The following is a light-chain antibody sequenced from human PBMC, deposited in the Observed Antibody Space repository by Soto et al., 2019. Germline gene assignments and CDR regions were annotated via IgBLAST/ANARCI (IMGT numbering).Light chain of an antibody. V-gene: IGLV2-23*01. CDR1: SSAVGSYRL. CDR3: CSSAPSRTFV. CDR2: EGS. Sequence: QSVLTQPASVSGSPGQSITISCTGSSSAVGSYRLVSWYQHHPGKVPKLIIYEGSKRPSGVSNRFSGSEPDNTVSLTISGLQAEDEADYYCCSSAPSRTFVFGTGTKVTVL. J-gene: IGLJ1*01.